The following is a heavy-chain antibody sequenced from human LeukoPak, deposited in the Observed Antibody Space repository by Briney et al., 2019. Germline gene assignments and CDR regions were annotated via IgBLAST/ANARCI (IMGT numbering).Heavy chain of an antibody. Sequence: GGSLRLSCAASGFTFRSYTMNWVRQAPGKGLEWVSSISSSSSYIYYADSMKGRFTISRDNAKNSLYLQMNSLRAEDTAVYYCARDRVVAPYYFDYWGQGTLVTVSS. CDR3: ARDRVVAPYYFDY. V-gene: IGHV3-21*01. CDR1: GFTFRSYT. J-gene: IGHJ4*02. CDR2: ISSSSSYI. D-gene: IGHD5-12*01.